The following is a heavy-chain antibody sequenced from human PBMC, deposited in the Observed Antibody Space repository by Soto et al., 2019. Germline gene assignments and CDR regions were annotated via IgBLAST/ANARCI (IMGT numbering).Heavy chain of an antibody. Sequence: QVQLVQSGAEMKEPGSSVKVSCKTSGGTFSSSAISWLRQAPGQGLEWMGGIIPLFRTPDYAQKFQGRVTIAADESTSTACMELSSLRSEDTAVYYCARDNDRLQLGGNYYYSLDVWGQGTTITVSS. J-gene: IGHJ6*02. D-gene: IGHD4-4*01. CDR3: ARDNDRLQLGGNYYYSLDV. CDR2: IIPLFRTP. V-gene: IGHV1-69*12. CDR1: GGTFSSSA.